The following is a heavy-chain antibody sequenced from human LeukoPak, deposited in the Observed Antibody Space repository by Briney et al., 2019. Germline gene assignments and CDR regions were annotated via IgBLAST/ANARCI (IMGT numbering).Heavy chain of an antibody. V-gene: IGHV3-23*01. D-gene: IGHD3-22*01. CDR1: GFTFSSYG. CDR3: AKGRGYYFDY. J-gene: IGHJ4*02. Sequence: GGSLRLSCAASGFTFSSYGMSWVRQAPGKGLEWVSAISGSGGTTYYADSVKGRFTISRDNSKNTLYLQMNSLRAEDTAVYYCAKGRGYYFDYWGQGTLVTVSS. CDR2: ISGSGGTT.